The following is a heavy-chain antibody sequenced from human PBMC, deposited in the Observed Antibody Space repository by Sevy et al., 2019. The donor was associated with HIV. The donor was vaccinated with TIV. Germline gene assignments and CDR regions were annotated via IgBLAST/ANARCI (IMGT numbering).Heavy chain of an antibody. CDR1: GFTFSSYG. CDR3: AKAKKLTTVTTNWFVP. J-gene: IGHJ5*02. D-gene: IGHD4-17*01. V-gene: IGHV3-30*18. CDR2: ISYDGSNK. Sequence: GGSLRLSCAASGFTFSSYGMHWVRQAPGKGLEWVAVISYDGSNKYYADSVKGRFTISRDNSKNTLYLQMNSLRAEDTAVYYCAKAKKLTTVTTNWFVPWGQGTLVTVSS.